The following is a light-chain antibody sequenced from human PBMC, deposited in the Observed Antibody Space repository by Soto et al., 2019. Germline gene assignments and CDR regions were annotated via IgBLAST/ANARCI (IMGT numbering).Light chain of an antibody. CDR3: QQYHSYWT. V-gene: IGKV1-5*01. J-gene: IGKJ1*01. CDR2: DAS. CDR1: QNIRSR. Sequence: DIQTTPFPPTLYASVGDIVTITCRASQNIRSRLAWFQQKPGKAPKLLIYDASSLESGVPQRFSGSGSGTESTLTISSLQTEEFSTYYCQQYHSYWTGGQGTKVDIK.